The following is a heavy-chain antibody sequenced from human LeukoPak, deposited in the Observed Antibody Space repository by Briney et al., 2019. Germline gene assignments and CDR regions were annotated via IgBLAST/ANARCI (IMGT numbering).Heavy chain of an antibody. CDR2: IKQDGSEK. Sequence: GGSLRLSCAASGFTFSSYCMSWVRQAPGKGLEWVANIKQDGSEKYYVDSVKGRFTISRDNAKNSLYLQMNSLRAEDTAVYYCARDNLAGRGYYYGMDVWGQGTTVTVSS. J-gene: IGHJ6*02. CDR3: ARDNLAGRGYYYGMDV. V-gene: IGHV3-7*01. CDR1: GFTFSSYC.